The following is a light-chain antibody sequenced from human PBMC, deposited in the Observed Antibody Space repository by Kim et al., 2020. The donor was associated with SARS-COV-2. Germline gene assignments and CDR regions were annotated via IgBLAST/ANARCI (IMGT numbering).Light chain of an antibody. CDR2: EDN. J-gene: IGLJ2*01. CDR1: KLGDKY. V-gene: IGLV3-1*01. Sequence: SYELTQPLSVSVSPGQTAIITCSGHKLGDKYTCXYQQKPGQSPVLVIYEDNKRPSGIPERFSGSNSGNTATLAISGTQALDEADYYCQAWDSSTAVFGGG. CDR3: QAWDSSTAV.